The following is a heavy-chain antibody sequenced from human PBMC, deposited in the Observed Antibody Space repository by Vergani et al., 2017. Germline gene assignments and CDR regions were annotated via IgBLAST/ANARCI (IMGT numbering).Heavy chain of an antibody. Sequence: QVQLQESGPGLVKPSETLSLTCTVSGGSISSYYWSWIRQPPGKGLEWIGYIYYSGSTNYNPSLMSRVTISVDTSKNQFSLKLGSVTAGYTAVYDCATVIGFLAFAGVVHWGQGTLVTVSS. D-gene: IGHD3-16*01. J-gene: IGHJ4*02. CDR3: ATVIGFLAFAGVVH. CDR1: GGSISSYY. V-gene: IGHV4-59*01. CDR2: IYYSGST.